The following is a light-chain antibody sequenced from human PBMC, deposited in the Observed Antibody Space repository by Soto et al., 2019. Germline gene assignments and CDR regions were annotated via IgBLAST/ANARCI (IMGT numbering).Light chain of an antibody. CDR3: SSYTAGGTI. CDR1: SSDVGGYNY. Sequence: QSALTQPASVSGSPGQSITISCTGTSSDVGGYNYVSWYQQHPGTAPKLMIYEVSNRPSGVSNRFSGSKSGNTASLTISGLQAEDEADYYCSSYTAGGTIFGTGTKLTVL. CDR2: EVS. J-gene: IGLJ1*01. V-gene: IGLV2-14*01.